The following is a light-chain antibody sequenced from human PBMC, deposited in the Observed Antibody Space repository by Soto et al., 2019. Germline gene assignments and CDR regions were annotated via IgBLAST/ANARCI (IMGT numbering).Light chain of an antibody. Sequence: QPVLTQPPSASGTPGQRVTISCSGSSSSIGSNTVNWYQQLPGTAPKLLIYGHNQRPSGVPDRFSGSKSGTSASLAISGLQSDDEADYYCAAWDDSLNGRVFGGGTKLTVL. J-gene: IGLJ2*01. CDR2: GHN. CDR3: AAWDDSLNGRV. CDR1: SSSIGSNT. V-gene: IGLV1-44*01.